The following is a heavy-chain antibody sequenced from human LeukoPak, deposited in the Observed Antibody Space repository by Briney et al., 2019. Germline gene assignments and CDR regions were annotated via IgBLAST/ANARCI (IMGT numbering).Heavy chain of an antibody. CDR3: ARRRYTLDDY. CDR1: GGSFSGYY. J-gene: IGHJ4*02. Sequence: SETLSLTCAVCGGSFSGYYWSWIRQPPGKGLEWIGEINHSGSTNYNPSLKSRVTISVDTSKNQFSLKLSSVTAADTAVYYCARRRYTLDDYWGQGTLVTVSS. V-gene: IGHV4-34*01. CDR2: INHSGST. D-gene: IGHD2-2*02.